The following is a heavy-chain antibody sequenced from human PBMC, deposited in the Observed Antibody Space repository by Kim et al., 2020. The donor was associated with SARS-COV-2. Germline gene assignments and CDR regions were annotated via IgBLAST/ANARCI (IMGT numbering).Heavy chain of an antibody. J-gene: IGHJ4*02. V-gene: IGHV4-34*01. D-gene: IGHD6-13*01. Sequence: SETLSLTCAVYGGSFSGYYWSWIRQPPGKGLEWIGEINHSGSTNYNPSLKSRVTISVDTSKNQFSLKLSSVTAADTAVYYCARGRGAAAGTPRPWGYWGQGTLVTVSS. CDR3: ARGRGAAAGTPRPWGY. CDR2: INHSGST. CDR1: GGSFSGYY.